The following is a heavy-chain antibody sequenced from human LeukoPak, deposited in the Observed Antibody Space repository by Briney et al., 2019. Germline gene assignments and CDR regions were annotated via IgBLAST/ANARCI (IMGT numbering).Heavy chain of an antibody. CDR3: ARDPSNTSGRYQYFDV. CDR1: GYTFTRRG. Sequence: ASVKVSCKASGYTFTRRGIAWVRQAPGQGLEWMGWISCYNGDTIYAQTFQGRVTMTTEKSTNTAYMELRSLRSDDTAVDYCARDPSNTSGRYQYFDVWGRGTLVSVSS. V-gene: IGHV1-18*01. D-gene: IGHD6-19*01. J-gene: IGHJ2*01. CDR2: ISCYNGDT.